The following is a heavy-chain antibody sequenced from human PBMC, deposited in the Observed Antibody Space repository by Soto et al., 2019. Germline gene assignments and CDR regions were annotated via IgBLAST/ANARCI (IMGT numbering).Heavy chain of an antibody. CDR1: GGSIISYY. D-gene: IGHD3-3*01. V-gene: IGHV4-59*08. Sequence: SETLSLTCTVSGGSIISYYWSWILQPPWKGLEWIGYIYYSGSTNYDPSLKSRVTISVDTSKNQFSLKLSSVTAADTAVYYCARATYYDFWSGQEYYYYMDVWGKGTTVTVSS. J-gene: IGHJ6*03. CDR3: ARATYYDFWSGQEYYYYMDV. CDR2: IYYSGST.